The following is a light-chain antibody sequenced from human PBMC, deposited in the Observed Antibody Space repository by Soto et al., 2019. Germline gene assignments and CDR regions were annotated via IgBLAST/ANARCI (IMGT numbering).Light chain of an antibody. CDR3: QQSYSTAYT. V-gene: IGKV1-39*01. CDR1: QSISTS. J-gene: IGKJ2*01. Sequence: DIQMTQSPSSLSASVGDRVTIACRASQSISTSLNWYQQKPGKAPKLLLYVASSLQSGVPSRFSGSRSGTDFSLTIGCLQPEGFATYFCQQSYSTAYTFGQGSKPE. CDR2: VAS.